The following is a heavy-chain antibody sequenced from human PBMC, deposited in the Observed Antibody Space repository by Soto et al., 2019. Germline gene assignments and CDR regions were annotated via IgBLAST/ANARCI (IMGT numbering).Heavy chain of an antibody. CDR2: IYYSGST. CDR1: GGFPSPGSYY. V-gene: IGHV4-61*01. Sequence: ASQDRSLPRTGSGGFPSPGSYYLGWVRQPPRKGLEWIGYIYYSGSTNYNPSLKSRVTISVDTSKNQFSLKLSSVTAADTAVYYCARDEIMITFGGVIDYYYYGMDVWGQGTTVTVSS. CDR3: ARDEIMITFGGVIDYYYYGMDV. D-gene: IGHD3-16*02. J-gene: IGHJ6*02.